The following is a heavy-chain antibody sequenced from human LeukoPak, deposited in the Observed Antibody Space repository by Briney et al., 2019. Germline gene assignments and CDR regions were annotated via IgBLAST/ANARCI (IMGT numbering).Heavy chain of an antibody. CDR2: MNPNSGDT. V-gene: IGHV1-8*01. CDR3: ARDLQTGGMIAFGGVITPGDY. CDR1: GYTFTSYD. J-gene: IGHJ4*02. D-gene: IGHD3-16*02. Sequence: ASVKVSCKASGYTFTSYDINWVRQATGQGLEWMGWMNPNSGDTGYPQKFQGRVTMTRDTSISTAYMELSRLRSDDTAVYYCARDLQTGGMIAFGGVITPGDYWGQGTLVTVSS.